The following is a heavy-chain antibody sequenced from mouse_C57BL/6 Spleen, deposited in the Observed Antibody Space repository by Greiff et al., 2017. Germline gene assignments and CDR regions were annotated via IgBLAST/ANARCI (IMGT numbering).Heavy chain of an antibody. CDR2: IDPSDSYT. D-gene: IGHD2-5*01. CDR1: GYTFTSYW. V-gene: IGHV1-69*01. J-gene: IGHJ4*01. Sequence: QVQLQQPGAELVMPGASVKLSCKASGYTFTSYWMHWVKQRPGQGLEWIGEIDPSDSYTNYNQKFKGKSTLTVDKSSSTAYMQLSSLTSEDSAVYYCARSYSNLYYAMDYWGQGTSVTVSS. CDR3: ARSYSNLYYAMDY.